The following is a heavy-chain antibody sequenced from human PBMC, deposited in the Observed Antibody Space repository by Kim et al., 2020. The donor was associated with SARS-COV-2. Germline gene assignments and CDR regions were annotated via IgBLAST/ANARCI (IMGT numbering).Heavy chain of an antibody. Sequence: ASVKVSCKASGYSFSSYAMHWVRQAPRQRPEWMGWLNADNGDTKYSQKFQGRVAITRDTSASTVYMELSSPRSEDTAVYSCARGIHSSSWYLDYWGQGTL. J-gene: IGHJ4*02. D-gene: IGHD6-13*01. V-gene: IGHV1-3*01. CDR2: LNADNGDT. CDR1: GYSFSSYA. CDR3: ARGIHSSSWYLDY.